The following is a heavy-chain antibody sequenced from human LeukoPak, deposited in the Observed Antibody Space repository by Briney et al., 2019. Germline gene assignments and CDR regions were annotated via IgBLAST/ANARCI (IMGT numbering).Heavy chain of an antibody. D-gene: IGHD1-26*01. J-gene: IGHJ6*02. CDR1: GFTFSSYG. CDR2: ISYDGSNK. Sequence: GRSLRLSCAASGFTFSSYGMHWVRQAPGKGLEWVAVISYDGSNKYYADSVKGRFTISRDNSKNTLYLQMNSLRAEDTAVYYCAKEREGAAKYYYYGMDVWGQGTTVTVSS. CDR3: AKEREGAAKYYYYGMDV. V-gene: IGHV3-30*18.